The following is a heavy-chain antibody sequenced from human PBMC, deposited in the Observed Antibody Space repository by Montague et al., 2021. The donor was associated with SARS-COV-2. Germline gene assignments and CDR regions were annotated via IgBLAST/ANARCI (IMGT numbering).Heavy chain of an antibody. Sequence: SETLSLTCAVHGGSFSGYLWSWIRQPPGKGLEWIGQINHSGNTNHNPSLMSRVTISVDMSKSQFSLKLSSVTAADTAVYYCARGGSSSSGVYWGQGTLVTVSS. CDR3: ARGGSSSSGVY. V-gene: IGHV4-34*01. CDR2: INHSGNT. J-gene: IGHJ4*02. CDR1: GGSFSGYL. D-gene: IGHD6-6*01.